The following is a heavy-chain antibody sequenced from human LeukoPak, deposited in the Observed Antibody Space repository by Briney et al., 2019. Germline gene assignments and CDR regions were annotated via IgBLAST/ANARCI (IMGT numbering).Heavy chain of an antibody. CDR2: IGVGGTT. V-gene: IGHV3-23*01. CDR1: GFIFSNYG. J-gene: IGHJ4*02. CDR3: AKDQGYYDC. D-gene: IGHD3-22*01. Sequence: GGSLRLSCAASGFIFSNYGMNWVRQAPGKGLEWVSGIGVGGTTDYADSVKGRFTISRDTYKNTLYLQMNSLSAEDTAVYYCAKDQGYYDCWGQGTMVTVSS.